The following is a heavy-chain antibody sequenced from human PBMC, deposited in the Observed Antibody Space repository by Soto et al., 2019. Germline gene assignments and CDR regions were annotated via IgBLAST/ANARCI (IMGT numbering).Heavy chain of an antibody. CDR3: ARVIVVVPAAISAGWFDP. D-gene: IGHD2-2*01. J-gene: IGHJ5*02. Sequence: SVKVSCKASGYTFTSYGISWVRQAPGQGLEWMGGIIPIFGTANYAQKFQGRVTITADKSTSTAYMELSSLRSEDTAVYYCARVIVVVPAAISAGWFDPWGQGTLVTVSS. CDR1: GYTFTSYG. V-gene: IGHV1-69*06. CDR2: IIPIFGTA.